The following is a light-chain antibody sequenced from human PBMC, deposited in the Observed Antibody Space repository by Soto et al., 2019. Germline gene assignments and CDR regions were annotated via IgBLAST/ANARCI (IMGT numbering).Light chain of an antibody. CDR3: SSYTSSSLYV. J-gene: IGLJ1*01. CDR2: DVS. CDR1: SSDVGGSNY. Sequence: QSVLTQPASVSGSPGQSITISCTGTSSDVGGSNYVSWYQQLPGKAPKLMIYDVSDRPSGVSNRFSGSKSGNTASLTISGLQAEDEADHYCSSYTSSSLYVFGTGTKLTVL. V-gene: IGLV2-14*01.